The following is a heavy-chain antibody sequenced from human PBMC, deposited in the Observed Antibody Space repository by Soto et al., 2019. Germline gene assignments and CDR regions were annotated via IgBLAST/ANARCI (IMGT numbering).Heavy chain of an antibody. J-gene: IGHJ6*02. CDR2: ISWNSGSI. CDR3: ANTIVTSYGMDV. Sequence: EVQLVESGGGLVQPGRSLRLSCAASGFTFDDYAMHWVRQAPGEGLEWVSGISWNSGSICYADSVKGRFTISRDNAKNSLYLQMNSLRAEDTALYYCANTIVTSYGMDVWGQGTTVTVSS. V-gene: IGHV3-9*01. CDR1: GFTFDDYA. D-gene: IGHD3-3*01.